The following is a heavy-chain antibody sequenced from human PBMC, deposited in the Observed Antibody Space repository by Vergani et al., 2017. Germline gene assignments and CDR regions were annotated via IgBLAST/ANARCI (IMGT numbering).Heavy chain of an antibody. Sequence: QVQLVQSGAEVKKPGASVKVSCKASGYTFTGYYMHWVRQAPGQGLEWMGWINPNSGGTNYAQKFQGRVTMTRDTSISTAYMELSRLRSDDTAVYYCARTENYGSGSYYNALLYMDAWGKGTTVTVSS. V-gene: IGHV1-2*02. D-gene: IGHD3-10*01. CDR1: GYTFTGYY. CDR2: INPNSGGT. J-gene: IGHJ6*03. CDR3: ARTENYGSGSYYNALLYMDA.